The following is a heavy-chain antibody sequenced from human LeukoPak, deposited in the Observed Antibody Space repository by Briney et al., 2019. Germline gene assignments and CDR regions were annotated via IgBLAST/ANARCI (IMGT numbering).Heavy chain of an antibody. D-gene: IGHD2-8*01. Sequence: PSETLSLTCAVSADSINSRNWWSWVRQSPGKGLEWIGEFCHCGSTNYNPSLKSRATISVDKSKSQFFLKLNSVSAADTAVYYCVRNGRHYFDFWGQGTLVTVSS. CDR1: ADSINSRNW. CDR2: FCHCGST. V-gene: IGHV4-4*02. CDR3: VRNGRHYFDF. J-gene: IGHJ4*02.